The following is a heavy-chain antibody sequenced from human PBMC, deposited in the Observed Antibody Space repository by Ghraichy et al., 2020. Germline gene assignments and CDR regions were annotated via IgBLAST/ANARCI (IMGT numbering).Heavy chain of an antibody. CDR1: GDSISSYK. D-gene: IGHD3-3*01. CDR3: AREWSAFDY. V-gene: IGHV4-59*01. CDR2: AQYSGGI. Sequence: SETLSLTCTVSGDSISSYKWAWIRHPPGKGLEWIGYAQYSGGINYSPYLKSRVTISLDTSKNQFSLKLSSVTAADTAVYYCAREWSAFDYWGQGTLVTVAS. J-gene: IGHJ4*02.